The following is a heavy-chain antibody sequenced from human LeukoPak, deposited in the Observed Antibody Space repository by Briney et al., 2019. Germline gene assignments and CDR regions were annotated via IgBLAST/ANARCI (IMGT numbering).Heavy chain of an antibody. CDR2: NYTSGNT. CDR3: ARETFDYSISGKFEY. Sequence: TETLSLTCTVPGGSMSGNYWTWIRQPAGKGLERIGRNYTSGNTMYNPSLRSRVTMSVDASKNQFSLKLSFVTAADTAFYYCARETFDYSISGKFEYWGQGTLVTVSS. CDR1: GGSMSGNY. J-gene: IGHJ4*02. V-gene: IGHV4-4*07. D-gene: IGHD4-11*01.